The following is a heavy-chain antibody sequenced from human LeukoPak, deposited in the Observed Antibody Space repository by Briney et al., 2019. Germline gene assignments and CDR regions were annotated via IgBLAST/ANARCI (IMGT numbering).Heavy chain of an antibody. Sequence: PSETLSLTCTVSGGSIRSYSWGWIRQPPGKGLEWIGNIYHSGSTNYNPSLKSRVTMSLDTYNQLSLKLSSLTAADSAVYYCASRSTFENFFDRWGQGTPVTVSS. CDR3: ASRSTFENFFDR. D-gene: IGHD3-10*01. CDR1: GGSIRSYS. CDR2: IYHSGST. V-gene: IGHV4-59*08. J-gene: IGHJ4*02.